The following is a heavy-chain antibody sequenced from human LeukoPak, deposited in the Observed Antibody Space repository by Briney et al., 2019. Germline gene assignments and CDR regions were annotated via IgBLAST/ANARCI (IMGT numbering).Heavy chain of an antibody. D-gene: IGHD1-26*01. Sequence: PGGSLRLSCAASGFTFSSYGMHWVRQAPGKGPEWVAFIRYDGSNKYYADSVKGRFTISRDNSKNTLYLQMNSLRAEDTAVYYCANQRMAGSYLFDYWGQGTLVTVSS. CDR1: GFTFSSYG. CDR3: ANQRMAGSYLFDY. CDR2: IRYDGSNK. V-gene: IGHV3-30*02. J-gene: IGHJ4*02.